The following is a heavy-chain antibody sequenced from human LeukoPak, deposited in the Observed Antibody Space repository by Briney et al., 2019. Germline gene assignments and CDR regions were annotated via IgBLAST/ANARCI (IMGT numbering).Heavy chain of an antibody. Sequence: SETLSLTCTVSGGSISSGSYYWSWIRQPAGKGLEWIGRIYTSGSTNYNPSLKSRVTISVDTSKNQFSLKLSSVTAADTAVYYCARSVLGPDYYYYMDVWGKGTTVTVSS. CDR2: IYTSGST. CDR1: GGSISSGSYY. J-gene: IGHJ6*03. CDR3: ARSVLGPDYYYYMDV. V-gene: IGHV4-61*02.